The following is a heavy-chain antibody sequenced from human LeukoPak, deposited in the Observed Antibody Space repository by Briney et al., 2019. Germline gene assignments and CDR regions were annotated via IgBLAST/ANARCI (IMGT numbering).Heavy chain of an antibody. V-gene: IGHV4-39*01. Sequence: KASETLSLTCTVSGGSISSSSYYWGWIRQPPGKGLEWIGSIYYSGSTYYNPSLKSRVTISVDTSKNQLSLKPSSVTAADTAVYYCARLPLELYADYFDYWGQGTLVTVSS. J-gene: IGHJ4*02. CDR3: ARLPLELYADYFDY. CDR1: GGSISSSSYY. CDR2: IYYSGST. D-gene: IGHD3-10*01.